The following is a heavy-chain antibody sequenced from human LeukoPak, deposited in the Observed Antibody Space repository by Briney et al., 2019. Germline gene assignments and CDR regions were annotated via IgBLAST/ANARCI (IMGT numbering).Heavy chain of an antibody. V-gene: IGHV3-7*01. D-gene: IGHD6-19*01. CDR2: INQDGSEK. J-gene: IGHJ4*02. CDR3: ARYSSGWSLGY. Sequence: GGSLRLSCAASGLTFSSYWMGWVRQAPGKGLEWVAKINQDGSEKYYVDSVKGRFTITRDNAKNSLYLQISSLRAEDTAVYYCARYSSGWSLGYWGQGTLVTVSS. CDR1: GLTFSSYW.